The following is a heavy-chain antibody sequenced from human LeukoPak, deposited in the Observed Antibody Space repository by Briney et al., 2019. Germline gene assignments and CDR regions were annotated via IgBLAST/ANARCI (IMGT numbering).Heavy chain of an antibody. CDR3: ARDVSEAVRGNWYFDL. J-gene: IGHJ2*01. D-gene: IGHD3-10*01. V-gene: IGHV1-46*01. Sequence: ASVKVSCKASGYTFTDYCMHWVRQAPGQGLEWMGIINPSGGSTSYAEKFQGRVTMTRDTSTSTVYMELSSLRSEDTAVYYCARDVSEAVRGNWYFDLWGRGTLVTVSS. CDR2: INPSGGST. CDR1: GYTFTDYC.